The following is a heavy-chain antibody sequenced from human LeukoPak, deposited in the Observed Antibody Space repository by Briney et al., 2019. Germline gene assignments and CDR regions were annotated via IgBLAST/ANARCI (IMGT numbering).Heavy chain of an antibody. D-gene: IGHD4-17*01. CDR1: GFTFSSCA. CDR2: ISGSGAST. Sequence: PGGSLRLSCAASGFTFSSCAMNWVRQAPGKGLGWVSSISGSGASTYDADSVKGRFTISRDNSKNTLYLQMNSLRAEDTAIYYCAKDRYGDYSFDSWGQGTLVTVSS. CDR3: AKDRYGDYSFDS. V-gene: IGHV3-23*01. J-gene: IGHJ4*02.